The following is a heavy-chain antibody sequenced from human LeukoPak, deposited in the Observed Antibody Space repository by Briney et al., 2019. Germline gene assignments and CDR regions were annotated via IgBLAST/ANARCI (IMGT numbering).Heavy chain of an antibody. V-gene: IGHV3-48*04. J-gene: IGHJ4*02. Sequence: PGGSLRLSCAASGFTLSSYSMNWVRQAPGKGLEWVSYISSSSTIYYADSVKGRFTISRDNAKNSLYLQMNSLRAEDTAVYYCARGPYDYVWGSYRLYYFDYWGQGTLVTVSS. CDR2: ISSSSTI. CDR3: ARGPYDYVWGSYRLYYFDY. CDR1: GFTLSSYS. D-gene: IGHD3-16*02.